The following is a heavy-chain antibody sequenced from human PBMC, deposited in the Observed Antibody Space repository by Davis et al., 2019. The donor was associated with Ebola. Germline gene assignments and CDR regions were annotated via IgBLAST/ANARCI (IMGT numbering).Heavy chain of an antibody. CDR1: EDTFIDYW. V-gene: IGHV5-51*01. Sequence: GESLKISCKGSEDTFIDYWIAWVRQMPGSGLEWVGIIYPSDSDTVYSPSFQGQVTISADKSFNTAYLQWTSLKASDTATYYGSVGQLWIENDDLWGQGTLVTV. J-gene: IGHJ5*02. CDR3: SVGQLWIENDDL. D-gene: IGHD2-21*01. CDR2: IYPSDSDT.